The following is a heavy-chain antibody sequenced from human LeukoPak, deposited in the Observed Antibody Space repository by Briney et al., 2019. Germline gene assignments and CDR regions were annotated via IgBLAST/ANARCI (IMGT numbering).Heavy chain of an antibody. D-gene: IGHD2-8*02. CDR2: IFPSGGEI. V-gene: IGHV3-23*01. CDR1: GFTFSSYA. CDR3: ATYRQVLLPFES. J-gene: IGHJ4*02. Sequence: GGSLRLSCAASGFTFSSYAMSWVRQPPRKGLEWVSSIFPSGGEIHYADSVRGRFTISRDNSKSTLSLQMNSLRAEDTAIYYCATYRQVLLPFESWGQGTLVTVSS.